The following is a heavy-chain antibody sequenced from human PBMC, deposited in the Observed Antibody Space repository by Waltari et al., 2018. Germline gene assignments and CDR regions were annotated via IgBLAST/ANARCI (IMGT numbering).Heavy chain of an antibody. D-gene: IGHD3-22*01. CDR2: ISTSGENT. CDR3: AKDQRTLINIDYYGWFDR. CDR1: GFTFNNYA. Sequence: EVQLLESGGGLVQPGGSLRLSCAASGFTFNNYAMSWVRQAPGKGLEWVSSISTSGENTFYADSVKGRFTLSRDNSKNTLYLQMNSLRAEDTALYYCAKDQRTLINIDYYGWFDRWGQGTLVTVSS. V-gene: IGHV3-23*01. J-gene: IGHJ5*02.